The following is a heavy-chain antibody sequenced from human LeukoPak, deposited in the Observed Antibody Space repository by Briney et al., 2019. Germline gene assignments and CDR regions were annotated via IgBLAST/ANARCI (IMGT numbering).Heavy chain of an antibody. CDR3: AKGRWRFDY. V-gene: IGHV3-23*01. Sequence: GGSLRLSCAASGFTFNSYARHWVRQAPGKGLEGVSAISGSGGSTYYADSVKGRLTISRQNSKNTLYLQMNSLRAEDTAVYYCAKGRWRFDYWGQGTLVTVSS. D-gene: IGHD5-24*01. CDR2: ISGSGGST. J-gene: IGHJ4*02. CDR1: GFTFNSYA.